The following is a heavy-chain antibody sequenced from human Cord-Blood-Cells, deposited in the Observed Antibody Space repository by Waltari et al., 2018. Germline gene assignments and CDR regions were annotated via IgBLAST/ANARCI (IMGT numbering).Heavy chain of an antibody. CDR2: IIPIFSTA. V-gene: IGHV1-69*01. CDR1: GATFSSHA. J-gene: IGHJ3*02. D-gene: IGHD3-22*01. Sequence: QVQVLPSGADVKKLGSSEQASCKASGATFSSHAISWVRHPPGQGLEWMGGIIPIFSTANYAQKFQGRVTITADESTSTAYMELSSLRSEGTAVYYCARDRGSGYYFDAFDIWGQGTMVTVSS. CDR3: ARDRGSGYYFDAFDI.